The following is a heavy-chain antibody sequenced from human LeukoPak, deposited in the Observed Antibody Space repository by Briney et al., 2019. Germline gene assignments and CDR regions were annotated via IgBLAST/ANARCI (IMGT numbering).Heavy chain of an antibody. CDR3: ATYSSGMAYDYFDY. CDR2: IYPGDSDT. Sequence: GESLKISFQGPGYSFPSYWIGWVRPLPGEGLAWMGSIYPGDSDTTYSPSFQGQVTISADESINTAYLHWSSLKASDTAMYYCATYSSGMAYDYFDYWGQGTLVTVSS. J-gene: IGHJ4*02. V-gene: IGHV5-51*01. D-gene: IGHD3-10*01. CDR1: GYSFPSYW.